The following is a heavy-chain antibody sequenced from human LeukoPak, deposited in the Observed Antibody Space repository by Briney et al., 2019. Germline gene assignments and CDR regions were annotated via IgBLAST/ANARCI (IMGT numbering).Heavy chain of an antibody. D-gene: IGHD2-2*01. V-gene: IGHV1-2*04. CDR3: ARGDIVVVPAAMGHYYYYGMDV. Sequence: GASVKVSCKASGYTFTGYYMHWVRQAPGQGLEWMGWINPNSGGTNYAQKFQGWVTMTRDTSISTAYMELGRLRSDDTAVYYCARGDIVVVPAAMGHYYYYGMDVWGQGTTVTVSS. CDR2: INPNSGGT. J-gene: IGHJ6*02. CDR1: GYTFTGYY.